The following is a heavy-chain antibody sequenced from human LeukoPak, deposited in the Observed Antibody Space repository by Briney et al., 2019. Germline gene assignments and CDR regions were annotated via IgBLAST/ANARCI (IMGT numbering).Heavy chain of an antibody. V-gene: IGHV1-3*01. J-gene: IGHJ4*02. D-gene: IGHD6-19*01. CDR2: INAGNGNT. CDR3: ARGYSSGWYQGGFDY. CDR1: GYTFTSYA. Sequence: ASVKVSCKASGYTFTSYAMHWVRQAPGQRLEWMGWINAGNGNTKYSQKFQGRVTITRDTSASTAYMELSSLRSEDTAVYYCARGYSSGWYQGGFDYWGQGTLVTVPS.